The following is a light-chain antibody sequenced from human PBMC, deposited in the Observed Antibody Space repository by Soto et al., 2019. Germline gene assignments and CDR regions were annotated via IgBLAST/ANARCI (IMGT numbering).Light chain of an antibody. J-gene: IGKJ1*01. Sequence: DIVLTQSPGTLSLSPGERATLSCRASQSVSSSYSAWYQQKPGQAPRLLISGASSRATGIPDRFSGSGSGTDFTLTISRLEPQDFAVYYCQQYGSSPPETFGQGTKVEIK. V-gene: IGKV3-20*01. CDR1: QSVSSSY. CDR3: QQYGSSPPET. CDR2: GAS.